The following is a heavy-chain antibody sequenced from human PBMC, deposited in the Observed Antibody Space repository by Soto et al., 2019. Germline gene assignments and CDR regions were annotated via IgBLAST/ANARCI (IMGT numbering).Heavy chain of an antibody. CDR3: ARGIYDSSGYFDY. D-gene: IGHD3-22*01. J-gene: IGHJ4*02. CDR1: GGSISSYY. V-gene: IGHV4-59*01. Sequence: PSETLSLTCTVSGGSISSYYWSWIRQPPGKGLERIGYIYYSGSTNYNPSLKSRVTISVDTSKNQFSLKLSSVTAADTAVYYCARGIYDSSGYFDYWGQGTLVTVSS. CDR2: IYYSGST.